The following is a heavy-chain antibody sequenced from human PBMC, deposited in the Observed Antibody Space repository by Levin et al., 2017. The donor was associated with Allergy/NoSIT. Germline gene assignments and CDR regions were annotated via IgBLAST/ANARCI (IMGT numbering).Heavy chain of an antibody. D-gene: IGHD5-12*01. J-gene: IGHJ4*02. Sequence: QTLSLTCTFSGFSLSTSGVGVGWIRQPPGKALEWLALIYWDDDKRYSPSLKSRLTITKDTSKNQVVLTMTNMDPVDTATYYCAHTKGFRGYSGYDYLDYWGQGTLVTVSS. CDR3: AHTKGFRGYSGYDYLDY. CDR2: IYWDDDK. CDR1: GFSLSTSGVG. V-gene: IGHV2-5*02.